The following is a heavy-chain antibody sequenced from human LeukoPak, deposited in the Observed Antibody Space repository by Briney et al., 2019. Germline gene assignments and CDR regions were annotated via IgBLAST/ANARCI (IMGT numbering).Heavy chain of an antibody. CDR3: AKSSDVVTRNVDC. CDR2: ISGSGGST. Sequence: GGSLRLSCAASGFTFSSYAMSWVRQAPGKGLEWVSAISGSGGSTYYADSVKGRFSFSRDNSKNTVFLQMNSLRVEDTAIYYCAKSSDVVTRNVDCWGQGTLVTVSS. D-gene: IGHD5-12*01. V-gene: IGHV3-23*01. CDR1: GFTFSSYA. J-gene: IGHJ4*02.